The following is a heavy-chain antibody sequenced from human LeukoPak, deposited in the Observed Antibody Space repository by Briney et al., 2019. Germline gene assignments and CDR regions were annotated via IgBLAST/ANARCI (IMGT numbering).Heavy chain of an antibody. CDR3: ARHVVVVPAARYDALDI. D-gene: IGHD2-2*01. V-gene: IGHV4-4*09. CDR2: IYTSGST. CDR1: GGSISSYY. J-gene: IGHJ3*02. Sequence: PSETLSLTCTVSGGSISSYYWSWIRQPPGKGLEWIGYIYTSGSTNYNPSLKSRVTISVDTSKNQFSLKLSSVTAADTAVYYCARHVVVVPAARYDALDIWGQGTMVTVSS.